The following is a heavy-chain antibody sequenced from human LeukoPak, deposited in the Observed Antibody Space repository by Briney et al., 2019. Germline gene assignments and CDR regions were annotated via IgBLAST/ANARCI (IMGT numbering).Heavy chain of an antibody. D-gene: IGHD2-8*01. CDR1: GGSISSSTYY. Sequence: SETLSLTCTVSGGSISSSTYYWGWLRQPPGKGLEWIGSIYYSGSTYYKPSLKSRVTISVDTSKNQFPLKLSSVTAADTAVYYCAKVGYCTNGVCYPPDYWGQGTLVTVSS. CDR2: IYYSGST. J-gene: IGHJ4*02. CDR3: AKVGYCTNGVCYPPDY. V-gene: IGHV4-39*01.